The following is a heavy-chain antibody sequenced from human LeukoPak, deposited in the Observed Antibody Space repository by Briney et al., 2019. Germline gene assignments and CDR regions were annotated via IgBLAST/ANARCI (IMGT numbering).Heavy chain of an antibody. CDR1: NDSISSGDYY. V-gene: IGHV4-30-4*01. Sequence: SETLSLTCTVSNDSISSGDYYWNWIRQPPGKGLEWIGYIFHRGGTSYNPSLKSRILFSVDTSQNQFSLKLNSVTAADTAVYYCARGVVNLDYWGQGTLVTVSS. CDR2: IFHRGGT. D-gene: IGHD2/OR15-2a*01. CDR3: ARGVVNLDY. J-gene: IGHJ4*02.